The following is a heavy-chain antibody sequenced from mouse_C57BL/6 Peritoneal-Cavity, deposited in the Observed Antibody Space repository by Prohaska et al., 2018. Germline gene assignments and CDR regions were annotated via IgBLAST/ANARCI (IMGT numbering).Heavy chain of an antibody. CDR3: ARVDGYLGYVDV. Sequence: QVPLQQPGAELVRPGTSVKLSCKASGYTFTSYWMHWVQQRPGQGLEWIGVIDPSDSYTNYNQKFKGKATLTVDTSCSTAYMQLSSLTSEDSAVYYGARVDGYLGYVDVWGTGTTVTVSS. D-gene: IGHD2-3*01. J-gene: IGHJ1*03. CDR1: GYTFTSYW. CDR2: IDPSDSYT. V-gene: IGHV1-59*01.